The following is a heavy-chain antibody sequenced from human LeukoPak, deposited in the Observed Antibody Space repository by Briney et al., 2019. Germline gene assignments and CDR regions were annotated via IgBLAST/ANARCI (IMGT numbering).Heavy chain of an antibody. Sequence: SETLSLTCTVSGGSISSYYWSWIRQPPGKGLEWIGYIYYSGSTNYNPSLKSRVTISVDTSKNQFSLKLSSVTAADTAVYHCARGSYRYGLDYWGQGTLVTVSS. CDR1: GGSISSYY. D-gene: IGHD3-16*02. CDR3: ARGSYRYGLDY. CDR2: IYYSGST. J-gene: IGHJ4*02. V-gene: IGHV4-59*01.